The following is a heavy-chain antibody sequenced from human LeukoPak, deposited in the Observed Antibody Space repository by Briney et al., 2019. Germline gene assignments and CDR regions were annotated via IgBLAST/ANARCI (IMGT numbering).Heavy chain of an antibody. J-gene: IGHJ6*02. Sequence: GGSLRLSCAASGFTFSSYTMNWVRQAPGKGLEWVSYISSSSSYIYYADSVKGRFTISRDNAENSLYLQMNSLRAEDTAVYYCARGSEGYCSGGGCYYGMDVWGQGSTVTVSS. CDR3: ARGSEGYCSGGGCYYGMDV. D-gene: IGHD2-15*01. V-gene: IGHV3-21*01. CDR1: GFTFSSYT. CDR2: ISSSSSYI.